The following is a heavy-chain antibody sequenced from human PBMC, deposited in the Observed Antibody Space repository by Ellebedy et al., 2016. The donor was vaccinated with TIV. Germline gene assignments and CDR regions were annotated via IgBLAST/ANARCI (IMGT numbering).Heavy chain of an antibody. Sequence: MPSETLSLTCTVSGGPISGSYWSWIRQSAGKGLTWIGRIYTTGSTTYHPSLKSRVSLSVDASTHQFSMRLRSVTAADTAVYYCARVFYCRGGGCPNSDYGLDVWGQGTTVTVSS. CDR2: IYTTGST. CDR3: ARVFYCRGGGCPNSDYGLDV. CDR1: GGPISGSY. J-gene: IGHJ6*02. D-gene: IGHD2-15*01. V-gene: IGHV4-4*07.